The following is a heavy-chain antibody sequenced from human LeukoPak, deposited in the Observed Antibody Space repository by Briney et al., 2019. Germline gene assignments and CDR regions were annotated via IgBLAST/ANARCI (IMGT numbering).Heavy chain of an antibody. CDR3: ARDCSSTSCYYY. D-gene: IGHD2-2*01. J-gene: IGHJ4*02. CDR1: GGSFSGYY. CDR2: IYYSGST. Sequence: SETLSLTCAVYGGSFSGYYWSWIRQPPGKGLEWIGYIYYSGSTYYNPSLKSRVTISVDTSKNQFSLKLSSVTAADTAVYYCARDCSSTSCYYYWGQGTLVTVSS. V-gene: IGHV4-30-4*01.